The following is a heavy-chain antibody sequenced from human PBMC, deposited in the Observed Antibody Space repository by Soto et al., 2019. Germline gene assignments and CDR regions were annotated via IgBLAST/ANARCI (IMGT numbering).Heavy chain of an antibody. V-gene: IGHV4-34*02. CDR3: ARHPGSRGGSQGDY. CDR1: GGSFSGYY. D-gene: IGHD2-15*01. J-gene: IGHJ4*02. Sequence: QVQLQQWGAGLLKPSETLSLTCAVYGGSFSGYYWSWIRQPPGKGLEWIGEVNHSGDTNYSPSLTSRVTISVDTSKNQFSLKLSSVTAADTAVYYCARHPGSRGGSQGDYWGQGILVIVSS. CDR2: VNHSGDT.